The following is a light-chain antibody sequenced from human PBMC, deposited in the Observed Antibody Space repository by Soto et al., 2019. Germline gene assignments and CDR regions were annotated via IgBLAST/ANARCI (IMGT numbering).Light chain of an antibody. Sequence: DIQMTQSPSTLSASVGDRVTITCRASENIDSWLAWYQQKPGKAPNLLIYKASNLQGGVPSRFSGSGSGTEFTLTINRLQPDDFATYYCQRYHSDSGTFGQGTKVEI. CDR2: KAS. V-gene: IGKV1-5*03. J-gene: IGKJ1*01. CDR1: ENIDSW. CDR3: QRYHSDSGT.